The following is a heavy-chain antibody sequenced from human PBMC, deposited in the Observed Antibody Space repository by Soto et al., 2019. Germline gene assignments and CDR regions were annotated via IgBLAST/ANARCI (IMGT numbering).Heavy chain of an antibody. D-gene: IGHD5-18*01. CDR1: GFTFNNYA. Sequence: GGSLRLSCAASGFTFNNYALSWIRQAPGKGLEWVSYISSTISYTHYADSVKGRFTISRDNAKNSLYLQMNSLRAEDTAVYYCARYIYGYVDYWGQGTLVTVSS. CDR3: ARYIYGYVDY. J-gene: IGHJ4*02. V-gene: IGHV3-11*06. CDR2: ISSTISYT.